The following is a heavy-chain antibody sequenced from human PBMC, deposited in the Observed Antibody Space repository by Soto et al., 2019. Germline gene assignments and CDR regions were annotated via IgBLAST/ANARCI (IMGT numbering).Heavy chain of an antibody. CDR2: IYPTGTT. V-gene: IGHV4-30-2*06. D-gene: IGHD3-10*01. CDR1: GCSISSGGYS. CDR3: ARAPPGPSPRWVL. J-gene: IGHJ6*02. Sequence: SDTLSLTCTFSGCSISSGGYSWSWIRQSPEKGLEWIGCIYPTGTTYYHPSLKSRVTISVDTSRNQFSLNLTSVTAADTAVYYCARAPPGPSPRWVLWGQGTTVTV.